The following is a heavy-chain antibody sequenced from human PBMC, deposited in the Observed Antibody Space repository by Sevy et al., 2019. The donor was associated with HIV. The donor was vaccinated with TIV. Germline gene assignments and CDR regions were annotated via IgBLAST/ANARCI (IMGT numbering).Heavy chain of an antibody. CDR3: ARGLELGYFDY. Sequence: GGSLRLSCAASVLTFSTYSSNWVRQAPGKGLEWVSSISSTSTYIYYADSVKGRFTISRDNAKNSLYLQMTSLRAEDTAVYYCARGLELGYFDYWGLGTLVTVSS. D-gene: IGHD1-7*01. CDR1: VLTFSTYS. CDR2: ISSTSTYI. J-gene: IGHJ4*02. V-gene: IGHV3-21*01.